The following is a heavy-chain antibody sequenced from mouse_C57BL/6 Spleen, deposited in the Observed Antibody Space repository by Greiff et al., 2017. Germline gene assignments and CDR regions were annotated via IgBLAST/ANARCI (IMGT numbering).Heavy chain of an antibody. CDR2: ISSGGSYT. V-gene: IGHV5-6*01. J-gene: IGHJ2*01. Sequence: EVQLVESGGDLVKPGGSLKLSCAASGFTFSSYGMSWVRQTPDKRLEWVATISSGGSYTYYPDSVKGRFTISRDNAKNTLYLQMSSLKSEDTAMYYCARQNYYGSSSYYFDYWGQGTTLTVSS. CDR3: ARQNYYGSSSYYFDY. D-gene: IGHD1-1*01. CDR1: GFTFSSYG.